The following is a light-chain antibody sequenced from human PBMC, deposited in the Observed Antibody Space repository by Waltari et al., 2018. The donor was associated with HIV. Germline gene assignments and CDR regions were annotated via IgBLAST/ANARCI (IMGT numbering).Light chain of an antibody. Sequence: QPVVTQSPSAAASLGASVKITCTLSSGHSDYAIAWHQQHPQKGPRYLMRLNNDGSHYKGDGIPDRFSGSSSGAERYLIISSLQSGDEADYYCQTWDTGIIIFGGGTKLTVL. CDR2: LNNDGSH. CDR3: QTWDTGIII. J-gene: IGLJ2*01. V-gene: IGLV4-69*01. CDR1: SGHSDYA.